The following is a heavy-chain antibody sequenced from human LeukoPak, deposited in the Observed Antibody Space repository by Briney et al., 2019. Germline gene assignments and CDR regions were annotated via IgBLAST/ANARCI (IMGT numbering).Heavy chain of an antibody. Sequence: QPGRSLRLSCAASGFTFSSYGMHWVRQAPGKGLEWVAVISYDGSNKYYADSVKGRFTISRDNSKNTLYLQMNSLRAEDTAVYYCAKDGARLRLGELCDLDYWGQGTLVTVSS. CDR3: AKDGARLRLGELCDLDY. D-gene: IGHD3-16*01. V-gene: IGHV3-30*18. J-gene: IGHJ4*02. CDR1: GFTFSSYG. CDR2: ISYDGSNK.